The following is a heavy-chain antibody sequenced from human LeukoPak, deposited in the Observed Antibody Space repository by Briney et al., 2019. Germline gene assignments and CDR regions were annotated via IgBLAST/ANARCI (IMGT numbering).Heavy chain of an antibody. CDR2: IYTTGST. J-gene: IGHJ6*03. D-gene: IGHD4-17*01. CDR3: ARVTTSYYYYYMDV. Sequence: TLSLTCTVSGGSISSGSYYWSWIRQPAGKGLDWIGRIYTTGSTNYNPSLKSRVTISVDTSKNQFSLKLSSVTAADTAVYYCARVTTSYYYYYMDVWGKGTTVTVSS. V-gene: IGHV4-61*02. CDR1: GGSISSGSYY.